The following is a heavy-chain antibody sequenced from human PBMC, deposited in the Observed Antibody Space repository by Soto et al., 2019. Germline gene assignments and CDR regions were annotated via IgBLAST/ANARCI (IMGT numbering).Heavy chain of an antibody. Sequence: TVSGGSISSYYWSWIRQPAGKGLEWIGRIYTSGSTNYNPSLKSRVTMSVDTSKNQFSLKLSSVTAADTAVYYCARAVAAPLGVYYYYYGMDVWGQGTTVTVSS. CDR1: GGSISSYY. J-gene: IGHJ6*02. V-gene: IGHV4-4*07. CDR3: ARAVAAPLGVYYYYYGMDV. D-gene: IGHD6-6*01. CDR2: IYTSGST.